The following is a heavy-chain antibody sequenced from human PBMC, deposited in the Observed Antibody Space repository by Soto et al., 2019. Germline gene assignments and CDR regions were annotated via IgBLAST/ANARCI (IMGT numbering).Heavy chain of an antibody. CDR2: IRRNAYSGTT. V-gene: IGHV3-49*04. D-gene: IGHD3-16*01. J-gene: IGHJ4*02. CDR3: TRASSLDFDF. CDR1: GFTFGDYA. Sequence: GGSLRLSCTTSGFTFGDYALSWVRQAPGKGLEWVGFIRRNAYSGTTDYAASVKGRFTISRDDSKSIAYLQMNSLRTEDTALYYCTRASSLDFDFWGQGTLVTVSS.